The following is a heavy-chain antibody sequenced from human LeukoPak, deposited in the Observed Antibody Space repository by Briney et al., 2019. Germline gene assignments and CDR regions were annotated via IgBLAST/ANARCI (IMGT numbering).Heavy chain of an antibody. Sequence: ASVKVSCKASGYTFTGYYMHGVRQAPGQGLEWMGWINPNSGGTNYAQKFQGRVTMTRDTSISTAYMELSRLRSDDTAVYYCARVDYGDYGDENWFDPWGQGTLVTVSS. CDR2: INPNSGGT. D-gene: IGHD4-17*01. CDR1: GYTFTGYY. J-gene: IGHJ5*02. CDR3: ARVDYGDYGDENWFDP. V-gene: IGHV1-2*02.